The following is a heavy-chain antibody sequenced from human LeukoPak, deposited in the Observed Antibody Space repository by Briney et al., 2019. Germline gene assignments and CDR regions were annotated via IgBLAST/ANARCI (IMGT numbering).Heavy chain of an antibody. CDR2: IYYSGST. V-gene: IGHV4-59*01. CDR3: ARYSGYDSVTYYYGMDV. Sequence: ASETLSLTCTVSGGSISSYYWSWIRQPPGKGLEWIGYIYYSGSTNYNPSLKSRVTISVDTSKNQFSLKLSSVTAADTAVYYCARYSGYDSVTYYYGMDVWGQGTTVTVSS. CDR1: GGSISSYY. D-gene: IGHD5-12*01. J-gene: IGHJ6*02.